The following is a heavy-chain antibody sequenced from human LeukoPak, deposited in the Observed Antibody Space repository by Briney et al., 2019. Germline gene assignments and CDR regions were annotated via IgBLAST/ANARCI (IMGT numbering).Heavy chain of an antibody. CDR3: VRGSGWFYY. D-gene: IGHD6-19*01. V-gene: IGHV4-59*01. CDR1: GVSMSDSY. J-gene: IGHJ4*02. Sequence: SETLSHTCTVSGVSMSDSYWSWVRQPPGQGLEWIGAIHYVGRTTYNPSLRSRVTMSLDTSKNQFSLKLTSVTAADTAFYYCVRGSGWFYYWGQGTLVTVSS. CDR2: IHYVGRT.